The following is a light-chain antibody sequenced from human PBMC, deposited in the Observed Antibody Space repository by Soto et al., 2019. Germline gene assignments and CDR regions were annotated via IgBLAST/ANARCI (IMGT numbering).Light chain of an antibody. CDR2: GAS. CDR1: QSVSPN. Sequence: TLMTQSPATLSVSPGERVTLSCRASQSVSPNLAWYQQKPGQAPRLLIYGASTRVIGIPDRFTGSGSGTEFTLSITNLQSEDFALYYCQQYNDWPPITFGQGTRLEIK. V-gene: IGKV3-15*01. CDR3: QQYNDWPPIT. J-gene: IGKJ5*01.